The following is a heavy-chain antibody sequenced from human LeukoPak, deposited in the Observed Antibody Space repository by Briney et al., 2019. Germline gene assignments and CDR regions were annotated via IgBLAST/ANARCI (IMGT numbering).Heavy chain of an antibody. J-gene: IGHJ4*02. D-gene: IGHD1-26*01. Sequence: SETLSLTCTVSGGSISSYYWSWIRQPPGKGLEWIGYIYYSGSTNYNPSLKSRVTISVDTSKNQFSLKLSSVTAADTAVYYCARGSSGGATTDYWGQGTLVTVSS. CDR1: GGSISSYY. CDR3: ARGSSGGATTDY. CDR2: IYYSGST. V-gene: IGHV4-59*01.